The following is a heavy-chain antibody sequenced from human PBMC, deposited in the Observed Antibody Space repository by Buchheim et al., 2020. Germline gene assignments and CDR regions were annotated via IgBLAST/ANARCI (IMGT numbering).Heavy chain of an antibody. V-gene: IGHV1-2*04. CDR2: INPNSGGT. D-gene: IGHD3-10*02. CDR1: GYTFTGYY. Sequence: QVQLVQSGAEVKKPGASVKVSCEASGYTFTGYYMHWVRQAPGQGLEWMGWINPNSGGTNYAQKFQGWVTMTRATSISTAYMELSRLRSDDTAVYYCARDLGSGSYFRKRHYGMDVWGQGTT. J-gene: IGHJ6*02. CDR3: ARDLGSGSYFRKRHYGMDV.